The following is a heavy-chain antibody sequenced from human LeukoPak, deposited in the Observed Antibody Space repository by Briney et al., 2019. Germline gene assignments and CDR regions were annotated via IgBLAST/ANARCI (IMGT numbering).Heavy chain of an antibody. CDR1: GGSVSSSSYY. J-gene: IGHJ5*02. Sequence: PSETLSLTCTVSGGSVSSSSYYWGWIRQPPGKGLEWIGNIYYSGSTYYNPSLKSRVTISVDTSKNQFPLKLNSVTAADTALYYCARRIVTTRGDWFDPWGQGTLVIVSS. CDR2: IYYSGST. V-gene: IGHV4-39*01. CDR3: ARRIVTTRGDWFDP. D-gene: IGHD4-11*01.